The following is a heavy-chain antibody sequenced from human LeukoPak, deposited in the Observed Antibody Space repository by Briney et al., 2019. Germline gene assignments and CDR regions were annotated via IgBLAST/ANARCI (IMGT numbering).Heavy chain of an antibody. D-gene: IGHD4/OR15-4a*01. CDR2: ISTIDGST. Sequence: QSGGSLRLSCAASGFTFSSYGMSWVRQAPGRGLEWVSGISTIDGSTYYADSVKGRFTISRDNSKNTLYLQMNSLRAEDTAMYYCARRAGAYSHPYDYWGQGTLVTVSS. V-gene: IGHV3-23*01. J-gene: IGHJ4*02. CDR1: GFTFSSYG. CDR3: ARRAGAYSHPYDY.